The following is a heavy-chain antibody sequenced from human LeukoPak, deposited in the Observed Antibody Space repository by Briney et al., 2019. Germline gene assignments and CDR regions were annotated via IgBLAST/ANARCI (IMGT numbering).Heavy chain of an antibody. CDR1: GYTLTELS. Sequence: ASVKVSCKVSGYTLTELSMHWVRQAPGKGLEWMGGFDPEDGETIYAQKFQGRVTMTEDTSTDTAYMELSSLRSEDTAVYYCATMVECSSTSCYWKPRDAFDIWGQGTMVTVSS. CDR3: ATMVECSSTSCYWKPRDAFDI. CDR2: FDPEDGET. D-gene: IGHD2-2*01. V-gene: IGHV1-24*01. J-gene: IGHJ3*02.